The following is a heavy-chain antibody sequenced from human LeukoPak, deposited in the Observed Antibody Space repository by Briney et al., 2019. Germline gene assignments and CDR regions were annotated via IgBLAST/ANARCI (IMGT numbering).Heavy chain of an antibody. D-gene: IGHD4-17*01. V-gene: IGHV3-66*01. CDR3: ARWYYGEKFDY. Sequence: GGSLRLSCAASGFTVSSNYMSWVRQAPGKGLEWVSVIYSGGSTYYADSVRGRFTISRDNSKNTLYLQMNSLRAEDTAVYYCARWYYGEKFDYWGQGTLVTVSS. J-gene: IGHJ4*02. CDR1: GFTVSSNY. CDR2: IYSGGST.